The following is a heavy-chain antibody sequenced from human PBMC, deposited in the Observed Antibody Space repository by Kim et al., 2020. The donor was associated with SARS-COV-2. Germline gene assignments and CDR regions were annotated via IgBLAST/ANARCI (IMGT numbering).Heavy chain of an antibody. J-gene: IGHJ6*02. V-gene: IGHV4-59*08. CDR2: IYYSGST. CDR3: ARHHYDYVWGSYRYGMGV. Sequence: SETLSLTCTVSGGSISSYYWSWIRQPPGKGLEWIGYIYYSGSTNYNPSLKSRVTISVDTSKNQFSLNLSSVTAADTAVYYCARHHYDYVWGSYRYGMGVWGQGTTVTVSS. D-gene: IGHD3-16*02. CDR1: GGSISSYY.